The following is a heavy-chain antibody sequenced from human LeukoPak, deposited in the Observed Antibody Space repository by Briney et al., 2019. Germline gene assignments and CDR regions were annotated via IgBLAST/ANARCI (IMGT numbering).Heavy chain of an antibody. CDR3: ARAPDSREGMDV. Sequence: SETLSLTCAVYGGSFSGYYWSWIRQPPGKGLEWIGEINHSVSTNYNPSLKSRVTISVDTSKNQFSLKLSSVTAADTAVYYCARAPDSREGMDVWGQGTTVTVSS. J-gene: IGHJ6*02. D-gene: IGHD3-22*01. CDR2: INHSVST. CDR1: GGSFSGYY. V-gene: IGHV4-34*01.